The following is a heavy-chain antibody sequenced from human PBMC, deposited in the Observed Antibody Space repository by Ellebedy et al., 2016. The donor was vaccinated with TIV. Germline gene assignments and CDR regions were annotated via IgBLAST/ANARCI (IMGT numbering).Heavy chain of an antibody. J-gene: IGHJ3*02. CDR2: FGISGDTT. V-gene: IGHV3-23*01. Sequence: PGGSLRLSCAAYGFTFSSSAMSRVRQATGKGLEWVSGFGISGDTTYYADSVKGRFTISRDNSKKTLYLQMNSLTAEDTAVYYCSKERTIGSYSTDACDIWGQGTVVTVSS. D-gene: IGHD1-26*01. CDR3: SKERTIGSYSTDACDI. CDR1: GFTFSSSA.